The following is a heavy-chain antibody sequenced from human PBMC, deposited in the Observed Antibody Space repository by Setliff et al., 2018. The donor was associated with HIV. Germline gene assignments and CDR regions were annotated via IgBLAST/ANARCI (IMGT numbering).Heavy chain of an antibody. CDR1: GGSFSGYY. CDR3: ARGYPGIAVAGLGYYYYYYMDV. D-gene: IGHD6-19*01. J-gene: IGHJ6*03. V-gene: IGHV4-34*01. Sequence: PSETLSLTCAVYGGSFSGYYWNWIRQHPGKGLEWIGYIYYSGSTYYNPSLKGRVTISVDTSKNQLSLKLSSVTAADTAVYYCARGYPGIAVAGLGYYYYYYMDVWGKGTTVTVSS. CDR2: IYYSGST.